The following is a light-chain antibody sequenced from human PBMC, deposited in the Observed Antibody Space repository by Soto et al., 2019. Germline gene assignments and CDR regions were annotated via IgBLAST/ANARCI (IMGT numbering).Light chain of an antibody. V-gene: IGKV3-11*01. CDR2: DAS. J-gene: IGKJ4*01. Sequence: EIVLTQSPATLSLSPGDRATLSCRASQSVSRSLTWYQQKPGQAPRLLIYDASTRATGIPPRFSGSGSGTDFTLTISSLEPEDFAVYYCQQRRNSFGGGTKVDIK. CDR3: QQRRNS. CDR1: QSVSRS.